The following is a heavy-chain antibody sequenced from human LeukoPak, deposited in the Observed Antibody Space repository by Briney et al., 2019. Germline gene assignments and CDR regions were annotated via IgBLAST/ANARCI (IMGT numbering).Heavy chain of an antibody. D-gene: IGHD3-10*01. Sequence: GGSLRLSCAASGFTLSNDWMSWVRQAPGKGLEWVGRIKSKTDGGTTDYAPPVKGRFPISRDDSKITVDLHLNRLKTEHTVLYYCTTDGITMVRGVIIKRFDPWGQGTLVTVSS. J-gene: IGHJ5*02. CDR2: IKSKTDGGTT. V-gene: IGHV3-15*01. CDR3: TTDGITMVRGVIIKRFDP. CDR1: GFTLSNDW.